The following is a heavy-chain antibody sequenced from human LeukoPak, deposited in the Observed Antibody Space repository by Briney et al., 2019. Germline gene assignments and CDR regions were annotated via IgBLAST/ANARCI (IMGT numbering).Heavy chain of an antibody. CDR2: INPSGGST. J-gene: IGHJ3*02. V-gene: IGHV1-46*01. D-gene: IGHD3-22*01. CDR3: ARWSYYDSSGYFVGAFDT. Sequence: GASVKVSCKAPGYTFTSYYMHWVRQAPGQGLEWMGLINPSGGSTRYAQKFQGRVTVTRDTSTSTLYMEVSSLRSQDTAVYYCARWSYYDSSGYFVGAFDTWGQGTMVTVSS. CDR1: GYTFTSYY.